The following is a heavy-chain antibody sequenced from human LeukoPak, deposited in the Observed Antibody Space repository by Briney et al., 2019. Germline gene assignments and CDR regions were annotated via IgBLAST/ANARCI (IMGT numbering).Heavy chain of an antibody. J-gene: IGHJ4*02. CDR2: ISYDGSKK. V-gene: IGHV3-30-3*01. CDR1: GFTFSSYA. Sequence: GGSLRLSCAASGFTFSSYAMSWVRQAPGKGLEWVVVISYDGSKKYYADSVKGRFTISRDDSRNTLYLQMNSLRGDDTAVYYCAKDVGKWESLHFFDYWGQGTLVTVSS. D-gene: IGHD1-26*01. CDR3: AKDVGKWESLHFFDY.